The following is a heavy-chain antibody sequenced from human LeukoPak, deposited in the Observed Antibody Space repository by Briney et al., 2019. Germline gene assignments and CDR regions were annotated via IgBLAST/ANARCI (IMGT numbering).Heavy chain of an antibody. Sequence: GGSLRLSCAASGFTVSTNCMTWGRQAPGKGRGWVSTIYSVGTTYYADSVMGPFTISRHNSKNTLYLQMNSLIVEDTALYYCAREYSSSLGWFDPWGQGTLVTVSS. D-gene: IGHD6-6*01. V-gene: IGHV3-53*01. CDR3: AREYSSSLGWFDP. J-gene: IGHJ5*02. CDR2: IYSVGTT. CDR1: GFTVSTNC.